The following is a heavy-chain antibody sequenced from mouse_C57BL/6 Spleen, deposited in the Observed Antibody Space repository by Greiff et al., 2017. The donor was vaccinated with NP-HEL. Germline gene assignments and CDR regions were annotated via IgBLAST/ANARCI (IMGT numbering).Heavy chain of an antibody. D-gene: IGHD1-1*02. CDR2: INYDGSST. Sequence: DVHLVESEGGLVQPGSSMKLSCTASGFTFSDYYMAWVRQVPEKGLEWVANINYDGSSTYYLDSLKSRFIISRDNAKNILYLQMSSLKSEDTATYYCARVLWHYYAMDYWGQGTSVTVSS. V-gene: IGHV5-16*01. CDR1: GFTFSDYY. J-gene: IGHJ4*01. CDR3: ARVLWHYYAMDY.